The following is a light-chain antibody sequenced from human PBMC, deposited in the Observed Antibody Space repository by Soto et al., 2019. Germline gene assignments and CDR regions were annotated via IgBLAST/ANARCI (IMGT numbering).Light chain of an antibody. CDR3: QQRNSIPTWT. V-gene: IGKV1-39*01. CDR1: QTISKY. CDR2: GAS. Sequence: DIHSTQSPSSLSASVGDRVTITCRASQTISKYLNWYQHKPGKGPKLLIYGASTLQSGVPSRFSGSGSETDFTLTTTSLQTEDAATYYCQQRNSIPTWTFGQGTKVDIK. J-gene: IGKJ1*01.